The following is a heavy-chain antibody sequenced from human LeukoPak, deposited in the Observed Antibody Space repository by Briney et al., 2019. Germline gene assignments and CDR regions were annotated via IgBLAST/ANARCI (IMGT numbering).Heavy chain of an antibody. CDR1: GFTFSSYA. D-gene: IGHD3-10*01. J-gene: IGHJ4*02. CDR3: ARVVEQGWFGHPFDY. V-gene: IGHV3-64*01. Sequence: GGSLRLSCAASGFTFSSYAMHWVRQAPGKGLEYASAISSNGGSTYYANSVKGRFTISRDNSKNTLYLQMGSLRAEDMAVYYCARVVEQGWFGHPFDYWGQGTLVTVSS. CDR2: ISSNGGST.